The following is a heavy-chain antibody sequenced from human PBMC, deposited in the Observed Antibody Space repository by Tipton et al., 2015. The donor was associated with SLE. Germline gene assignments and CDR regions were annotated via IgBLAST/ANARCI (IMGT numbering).Heavy chain of an antibody. CDR3: AREDGDKNYFDY. V-gene: IGHV4-59*12. CDR1: GGSISSYY. J-gene: IGHJ4*02. CDR2: IYYSGST. Sequence: TLSLTCTVSGGSISSYYWSWIRQPPGKGLEWIGYIYYSGSTYYNPSLKSRVNISVDTSKNQFSLKLSSVTAADTAVYYCAREDGDKNYFDYWGQGTLVTVSS. D-gene: IGHD4-17*01.